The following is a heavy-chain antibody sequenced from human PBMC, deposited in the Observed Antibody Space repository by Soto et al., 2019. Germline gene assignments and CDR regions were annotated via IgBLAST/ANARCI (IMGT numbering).Heavy chain of an antibody. Sequence: SETLSLTCTVSGGSISSYYWSWIRQPPGKGLEWIGYINHSGSTNYNPSLKSRVTISVDTSKNQFSLKLSSVTAADTAVYYCARGGGSSSWYDYWGQGTLVTVSS. J-gene: IGHJ4*02. CDR2: INHSGST. CDR3: ARGGGSSSWYDY. V-gene: IGHV4-59*12. CDR1: GGSISSYY. D-gene: IGHD6-13*01.